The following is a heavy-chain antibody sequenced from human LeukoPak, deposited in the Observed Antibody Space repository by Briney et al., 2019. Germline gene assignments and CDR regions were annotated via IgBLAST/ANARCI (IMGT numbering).Heavy chain of an antibody. V-gene: IGHV4-4*07. D-gene: IGHD3-3*01. CDR1: GGSISSYY. CDR2: IYTSGST. Sequence: SETLSLTCTVSGGSISSYYWSWIRQPAGKGLEWIGRIYTSGSTNYNPSPKSRVTISVDTSKNQFSLKLSSVTAADTAVYYCARERYYDFWSGPIDYWGQGTLVTVSS. CDR3: ARERYYDFWSGPIDY. J-gene: IGHJ4*02.